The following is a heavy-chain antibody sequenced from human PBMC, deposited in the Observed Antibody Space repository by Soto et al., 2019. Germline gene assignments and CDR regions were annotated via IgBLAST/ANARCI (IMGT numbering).Heavy chain of an antibody. D-gene: IGHD6-13*01. CDR3: ARGKMVRVAAAGSYYYYGMDV. CDR2: IYYSGST. J-gene: IGHJ6*02. CDR1: GGSISSYY. Sequence: QVQLQESGPGLVEPSETLSLTCTVSGGSISSYYWSWIRQPPGKGLEWIGYIYYSGSTNYHPSLKSRVTISVDTSKNQFPLKLSSVTAADTAVYYCARGKMVRVAAAGSYYYYGMDVWGQGTTVTVSS. V-gene: IGHV4-59*01.